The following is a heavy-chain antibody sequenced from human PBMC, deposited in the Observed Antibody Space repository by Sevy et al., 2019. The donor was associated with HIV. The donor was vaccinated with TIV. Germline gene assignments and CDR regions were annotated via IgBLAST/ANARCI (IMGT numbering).Heavy chain of an antibody. D-gene: IGHD4-17*01. CDR3: TTMMRLYGDPNFWYFDL. V-gene: IGHV3-15*01. CDR2: IQSKSEGGTT. Sequence: GGSLRLSCAASGFTFSNVWTSWVRQASGKGLEWVGRIQSKSEGGTTDYAAPVKGRFSISRDESNDTLYLQMNSLKTEDTAVYYCTTMMRLYGDPNFWYFDLWGRGTLVTVSS. CDR1: GFTFSNVW. J-gene: IGHJ2*01.